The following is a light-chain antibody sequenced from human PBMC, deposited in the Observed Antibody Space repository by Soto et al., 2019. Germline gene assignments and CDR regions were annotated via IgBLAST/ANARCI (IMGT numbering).Light chain of an antibody. CDR3: QQYKSYPYT. J-gene: IGKJ2*01. CDR1: QSISGW. Sequence: DIQMTQSPSTLSASVRDRVTITCRASQSISGWLAWYQQKPGKAPKLLIYQASSLDTGVPSRFSGSASGTDFTLTISSLQPDDFATYFCQQYKSYPYTFGQETKVEIK. V-gene: IGKV1-5*03. CDR2: QAS.